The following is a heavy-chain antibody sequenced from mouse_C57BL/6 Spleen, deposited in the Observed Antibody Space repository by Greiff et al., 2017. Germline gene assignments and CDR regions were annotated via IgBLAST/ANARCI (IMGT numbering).Heavy chain of an antibody. J-gene: IGHJ4*01. V-gene: IGHV1-82*01. CDR1: GYAFSSSW. Sequence: VQLQQSGPELVKPGASVKISCKASGYAFSSSWMNWVKQRPGKGLEWIGRIYPGDGDTNYNGKFKGKATLTADKSSSTAYMQLSSLTSEDSAVYFCARRTGTRAMDYWGQGTSVTVSS. CDR2: IYPGDGDT. D-gene: IGHD4-1*01. CDR3: ARRTGTRAMDY.